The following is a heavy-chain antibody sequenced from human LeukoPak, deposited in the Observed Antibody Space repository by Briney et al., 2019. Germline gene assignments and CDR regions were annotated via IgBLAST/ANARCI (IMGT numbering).Heavy chain of an antibody. CDR3: AREKLSGTTAYFDY. D-gene: IGHD1-1*01. CDR1: GGSISSGSYY. Sequence: SQTLSLTCTVSGGSISSGSYYWSWIRQPPGKGLEWIGYIYYSGSTNYNPSLKSRVTISVDTSKNQFSLKLSSVTAADTAVYYCAREKLSGTTAYFDYWGQGTLVTVSS. CDR2: IYYSGST. V-gene: IGHV4-61*01. J-gene: IGHJ4*02.